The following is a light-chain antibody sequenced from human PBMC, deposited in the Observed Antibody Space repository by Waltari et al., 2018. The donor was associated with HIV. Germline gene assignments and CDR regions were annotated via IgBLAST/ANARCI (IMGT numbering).Light chain of an antibody. Sequence: EIVMTQSPATLSVSPGERATLSCRASQSVSSNLAWYQQKPGQAPRLLIYGASTRATGIAARFSGSGSGTEFTLTISSLQSEDFAVYDCQQYNNWPPLFTFGPGTKVDIK. CDR1: QSVSSN. V-gene: IGKV3-15*01. J-gene: IGKJ3*01. CDR2: GAS. CDR3: QQYNNWPPLFT.